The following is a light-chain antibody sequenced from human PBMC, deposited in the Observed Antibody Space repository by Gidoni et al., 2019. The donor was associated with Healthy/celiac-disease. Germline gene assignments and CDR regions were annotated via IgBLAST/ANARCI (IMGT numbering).Light chain of an antibody. CDR3: SSYTSSSTYV. Sequence: QSALTQPASVSGSPGQSLTISCTGTSSDVGGYNYVSWYQQHPGKAPKLMIYDVSNRPSGVSNRFSGAKSGNTASLPISGLQAEDEADYYCSSYTSSSTYVFGTGTKVTVL. V-gene: IGLV2-14*01. CDR1: SSDVGGYNY. J-gene: IGLJ1*01. CDR2: DVS.